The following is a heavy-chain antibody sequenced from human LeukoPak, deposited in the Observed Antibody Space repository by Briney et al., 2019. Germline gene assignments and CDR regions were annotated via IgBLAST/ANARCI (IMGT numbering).Heavy chain of an antibody. D-gene: IGHD3-22*01. CDR1: GGSISSSY. V-gene: IGHV4-59*08. Sequence: SETLSLTCTVSGGSISSSYWSWIRQPPEKGLEWIGYIYYSVSTNYNPSLKSRVTISVDTSKNQFSLKLSSVTAADTAVYYCARLGGYYDPPGYWGQGTLVTVSS. CDR3: ARLGGYYDPPGY. CDR2: IYYSVST. J-gene: IGHJ4*02.